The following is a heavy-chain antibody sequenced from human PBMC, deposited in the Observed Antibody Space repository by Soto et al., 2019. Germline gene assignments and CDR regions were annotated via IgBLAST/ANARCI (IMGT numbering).Heavy chain of an antibody. CDR3: ARDRGYSYGRGDYYYYYGMDV. D-gene: IGHD5-18*01. J-gene: IGHJ6*02. CDR1: GFTFSSYG. Sequence: GGSLRLSCAASGFTFSSYGMNWVRQAPGKGLEWVSSISSSSSYIYYADSVKGRFTISRDNAKNSLYLQMNSLRAEDTAVYYCARDRGYSYGRGDYYYYYGMDVWGQGTTVTVSS. V-gene: IGHV3-21*01. CDR2: ISSSSSYI.